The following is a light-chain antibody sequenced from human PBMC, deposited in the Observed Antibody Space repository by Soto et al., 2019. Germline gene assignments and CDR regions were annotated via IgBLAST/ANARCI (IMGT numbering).Light chain of an antibody. Sequence: EIVLTQSPGTLSLSPGERATLSCRASQSVRSNYLAWYQQKPGQAPSLLIYGASTRATGIPARFSGSGSGTDLTLTITRLEPEEFAVYYCHQYGISPGTFGEATKLEIK. V-gene: IGKV3-20*01. CDR2: GAS. CDR3: HQYGISPGT. CDR1: QSVRSNY. J-gene: IGKJ2*01.